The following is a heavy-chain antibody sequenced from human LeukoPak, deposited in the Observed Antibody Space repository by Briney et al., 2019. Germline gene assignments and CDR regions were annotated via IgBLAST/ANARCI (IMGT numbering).Heavy chain of an antibody. D-gene: IGHD2-2*01. CDR2: FDPADGET. J-gene: IGHJ6*02. Sequence: ASVKVSCKVSGYTLTELAMHWVRQAPGKGLEWMGGFDPADGETIYAQKFQGRVSMTEDTSTDTAYMELSSLRSEDTAVYYCANLLLEIAVGSGVHGRDVWGQGTTVTVSS. CDR3: ANLLLEIAVGSGVHGRDV. V-gene: IGHV1-24*01. CDR1: GYTLTELA.